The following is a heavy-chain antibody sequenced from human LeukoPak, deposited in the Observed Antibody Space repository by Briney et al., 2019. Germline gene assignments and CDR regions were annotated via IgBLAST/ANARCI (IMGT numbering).Heavy chain of an antibody. Sequence: SVKVSCKASGGTFSSYAISWVRQAPGQGLEWMGGIIPIFGTANYAQKFQGRVTITADESTSTAYMELSSLRSEDTAVYYCARAIVGATTREGFDYWGQGTLVPVSS. V-gene: IGHV1-69*13. D-gene: IGHD1-26*01. CDR2: IIPIFGTA. CDR3: ARAIVGATTREGFDY. CDR1: GGTFSSYA. J-gene: IGHJ4*02.